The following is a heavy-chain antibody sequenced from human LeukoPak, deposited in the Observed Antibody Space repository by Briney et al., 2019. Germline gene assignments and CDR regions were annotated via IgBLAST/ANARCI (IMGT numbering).Heavy chain of an antibody. Sequence: GGSLRLSCAASGFTFSSHWMHWVRQAPGKGLVWVSRIKSDGSSTSHADSVKGRFTISRDNAKNTLYLQMNSLRVEDTAVYYCARDQLYCTGGYCYFDYWGQGTLVTVSS. V-gene: IGHV3-74*01. CDR3: ARDQLYCTGGYCYFDY. J-gene: IGHJ4*02. CDR1: GFTFSSHW. CDR2: IKSDGSST. D-gene: IGHD2-8*02.